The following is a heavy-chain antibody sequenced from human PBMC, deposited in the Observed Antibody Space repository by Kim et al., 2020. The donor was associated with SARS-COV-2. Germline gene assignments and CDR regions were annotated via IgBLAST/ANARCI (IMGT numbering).Heavy chain of an antibody. CDR1: GDSITRGGYH. V-gene: IGHV4-31*03. CDR3: VKERCSRTSCFAWDDGKFYYYGMDA. J-gene: IGHJ6*02. Sequence: SETLSLTCSVSGDSITRGGYHWTWIRQQPGKGLEWIGYIHASGYTHYNPSLQRRLTISLETCKNQFTLKLSSVTAADTAVYYCVKERCSRTSCFAWDDGKFYYYGMDAGGQGTTVTVS. CDR2: IHASGYT. D-gene: IGHD2-2*01.